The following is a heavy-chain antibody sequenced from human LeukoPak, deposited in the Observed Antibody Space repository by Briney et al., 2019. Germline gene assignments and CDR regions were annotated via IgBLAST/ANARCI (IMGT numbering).Heavy chain of an antibody. D-gene: IGHD3-16*02. Sequence: PSETLSLTCAVSGGSIDRTNWWNWVRQPPGQGLESIGEIHHDGRINYNSSLKSRVILSVDKSKNQFSLRLNSVTAADTAMYYCARSHDHLWGNYPDYWGQGTLVTVSS. CDR3: ARSHDHLWGNYPDY. CDR1: GGSIDRTNW. J-gene: IGHJ4*02. CDR2: IHHDGRI. V-gene: IGHV4-4*02.